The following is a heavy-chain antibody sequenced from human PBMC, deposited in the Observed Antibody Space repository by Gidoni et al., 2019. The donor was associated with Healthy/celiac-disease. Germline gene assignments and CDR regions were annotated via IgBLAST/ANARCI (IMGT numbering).Heavy chain of an antibody. CDR3: AKDLSQDYYDSSGSPYYGMDV. V-gene: IGHV3-30*18. D-gene: IGHD3-22*01. Sequence: VQLVESGGGVVQPGRSLRLSCAASGFTFSSYGMHWFRQAPGKGLEWVAVISYDGSNNYYADSVKGRFTISRDNSKNTLYLQMNSLRAEDTAVYYCAKDLSQDYYDSSGSPYYGMDVWGQGTTVTVSS. J-gene: IGHJ6*02. CDR1: GFTFSSYG. CDR2: ISYDGSNN.